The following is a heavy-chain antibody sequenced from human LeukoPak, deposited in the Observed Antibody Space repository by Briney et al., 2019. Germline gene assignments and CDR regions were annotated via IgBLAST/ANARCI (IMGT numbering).Heavy chain of an antibody. D-gene: IGHD4-17*01. CDR1: GGTFSSYT. CDR3: ASINTVRRHDY. Sequence: ASVKVSCKASGGTFSSYTTSWVRQAPGQGLEWMGRIIPILGIANYAQKFQGRVTITADKSTSTAYMELSSLRSEDTAVYSCASINTVRRHDYWGQGTLVTVSS. CDR2: IIPILGIA. J-gene: IGHJ4*02. V-gene: IGHV1-69*02.